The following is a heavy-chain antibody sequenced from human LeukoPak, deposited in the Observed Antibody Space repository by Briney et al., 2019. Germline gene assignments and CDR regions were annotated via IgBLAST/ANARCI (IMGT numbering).Heavy chain of an antibody. Sequence: PSETLSLTCTVSGGSISSGGYYWSWIRQPPGKGLEWIAYIYHSGSTYYNPSLKSRVTISVDRSKNQFSLKLSSVTAADTAVYYCARWDYYGSGSRRLDYWGQGTLVTVSS. CDR1: GGSISSGGYY. J-gene: IGHJ4*02. V-gene: IGHV4-30-2*01. CDR2: IYHSGST. CDR3: ARWDYYGSGSRRLDY. D-gene: IGHD3-10*01.